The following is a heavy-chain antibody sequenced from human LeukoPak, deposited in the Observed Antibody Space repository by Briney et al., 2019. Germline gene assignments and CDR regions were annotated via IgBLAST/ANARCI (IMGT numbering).Heavy chain of an antibody. CDR1: GYTFTNYD. Sequence: ASVKVSCKASGYTFTNYDTNWARQATGQGLEWMGWRNPNSGRTGFAQKFQGRLTMTADTSISTAYMELSSLTSDDTAVYYCARGPVSTHGMDVWGQETTVTVPS. CDR2: RNPNSGRT. J-gene: IGHJ6*02. D-gene: IGHD6-13*01. CDR3: ARGPVSTHGMDV. V-gene: IGHV1-8*01.